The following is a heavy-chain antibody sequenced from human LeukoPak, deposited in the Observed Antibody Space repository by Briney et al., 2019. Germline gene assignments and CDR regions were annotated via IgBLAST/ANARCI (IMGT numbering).Heavy chain of an antibody. CDR2: ISAYNGNT. Sequence: ASVKVSCKASGYTSTSYGIGWVRQAPGQGLEWMGWISAYNGNTNYAQKLQGRVTMTTDTSTSTAYMELRSLRSDDTAVYYCARGAGESYYDSSGYPDYWGQGTLVTVSS. D-gene: IGHD3-22*01. V-gene: IGHV1-18*01. CDR1: GYTSTSYG. CDR3: ARGAGESYYDSSGYPDY. J-gene: IGHJ4*02.